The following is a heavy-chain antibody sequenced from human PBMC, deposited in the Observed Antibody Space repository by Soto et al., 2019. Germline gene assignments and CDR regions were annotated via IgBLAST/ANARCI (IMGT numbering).Heavy chain of an antibody. CDR2: IIPIFGTA. J-gene: IGHJ5*02. D-gene: IGHD4-4*01. V-gene: IGHV1-69*06. CDR1: GGTFSSYA. CDR3: ARGIRAQTTVTTGEFDP. Sequence: ASVKVSCKASGGTFSSYAISWVRQAPGQGLEWMGGIIPIFGTANYAQKFQGRVTITADKSTSTAYMELSSLGSEDTAVYYCARGIRAQTTVTTGEFDPWGQGTLVTVSS.